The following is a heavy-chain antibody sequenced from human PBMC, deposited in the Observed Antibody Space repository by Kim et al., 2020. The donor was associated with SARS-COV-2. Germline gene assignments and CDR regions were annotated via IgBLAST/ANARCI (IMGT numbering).Heavy chain of an antibody. V-gene: IGHV1-69*13. J-gene: IGHJ6*02. D-gene: IGHD2-2*02. CDR1: GGTFSSYA. CDR2: IILIFGTT. CDR3: ARRKDIVVVPAAIPGGYYYGMDV. Sequence: SVKDSCKASGGTFSSYAISWVRQAPGQGLEWMGRIILIFGTTNYAQKFQGRVTITADESTSTAYMEVSSLRSEDTAVYYCARRKDIVVVPAAIPGGYYYGMDVWGQGTTVTVSS.